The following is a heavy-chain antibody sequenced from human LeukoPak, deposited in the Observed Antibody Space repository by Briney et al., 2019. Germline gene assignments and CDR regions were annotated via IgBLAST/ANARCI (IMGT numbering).Heavy chain of an antibody. CDR2: ISSSSSHI. V-gene: IGHV3-21*01. J-gene: IGHJ4*02. Sequence: PGWSLRLSCTASGFTFSSYNMNWVRQAPGKGLEWVSCISSSSSHIYYADSVKGRFTISRDNAKNSLYLQMNSLRAEDTAVFYCARVECGADCYSSFDYWGQGTLVTVSS. CDR1: GFTFSSYN. D-gene: IGHD2-21*02. CDR3: ARVECGADCYSSFDY.